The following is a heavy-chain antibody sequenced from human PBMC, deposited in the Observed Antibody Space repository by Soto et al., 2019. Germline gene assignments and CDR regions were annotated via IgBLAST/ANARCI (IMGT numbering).Heavy chain of an antibody. Sequence: EVQLVESGGGLVQPGGSLRLSCAASGFTFSSYWMSWVRQAPGKGLEWVANIKGDGTEIYYVDSVKGRFTISRDNAKNSLYLQMNSLRAEERAVYYCARLVRAAANDYWGQGALVTVSS. CDR2: IKGDGTEI. J-gene: IGHJ4*02. D-gene: IGHD1-26*01. CDR3: ARLVRAAANDY. V-gene: IGHV3-7*04. CDR1: GFTFSSYW.